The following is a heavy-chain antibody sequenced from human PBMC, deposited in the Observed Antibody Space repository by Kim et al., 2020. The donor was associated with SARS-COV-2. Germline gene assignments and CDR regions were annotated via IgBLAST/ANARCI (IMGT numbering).Heavy chain of an antibody. V-gene: IGHV3-48*02. J-gene: IGHJ6*02. CDR3: ARDGIVVVPVYYYYGMDV. D-gene: IGHD2-2*01. Sequence: KGRFTISRDNAKNSLYLQMNSLRDEDTAVYYCARDGIVVVPVYYYYGMDVWGQGTTVTVSS.